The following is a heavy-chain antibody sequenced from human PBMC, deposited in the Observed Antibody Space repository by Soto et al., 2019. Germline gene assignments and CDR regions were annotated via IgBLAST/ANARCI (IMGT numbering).Heavy chain of an antibody. D-gene: IGHD3-22*01. Sequence: LRLSCAASGFTFSSYSMNWVRQAPGKGLEWVSSISSSSSYIYYADSVKGRFTISRDNAKNSLYLQMNSLRAEDTAVYYCARDYYDSSGDYLGPFDIWGQGTMVTVSS. V-gene: IGHV3-21*01. CDR1: GFTFSSYS. CDR2: ISSSSSYI. CDR3: ARDYYDSSGDYLGPFDI. J-gene: IGHJ3*02.